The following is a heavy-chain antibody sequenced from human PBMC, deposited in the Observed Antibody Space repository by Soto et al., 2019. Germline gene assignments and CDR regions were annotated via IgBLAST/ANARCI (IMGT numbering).Heavy chain of an antibody. V-gene: IGHV4-34*01. J-gene: IGHJ4*02. CDR3: ARLVVAAAGLNFDY. Sequence: SETLSLTCAVYGGSFSGYYWSWIRQPPGKGLEWIGEINHSGSTNYNPSLKSRVTISVDTSKNQFSLKLSSVTAADTAVYYCARLVVAAAGLNFDYWGQGTLVTVSS. D-gene: IGHD6-13*01. CDR1: GGSFSGYY. CDR2: INHSGST.